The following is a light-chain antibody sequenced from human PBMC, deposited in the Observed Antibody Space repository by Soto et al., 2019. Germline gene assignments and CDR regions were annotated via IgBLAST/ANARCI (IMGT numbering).Light chain of an antibody. J-gene: IGKJ4*01. V-gene: IGKV1-39*01. CDR3: QQSYRTPLT. CDR2: AAS. Sequence: DIQMTQSPSSLSASVGDRVTITCRASQSITSHLNWYQQKPGKAPKLLIYAASTLQSGVPPRFTGSGSGTQFTLTISSLQPEDFATYYCQQSYRTPLTFGGGTKVEIK. CDR1: QSITSH.